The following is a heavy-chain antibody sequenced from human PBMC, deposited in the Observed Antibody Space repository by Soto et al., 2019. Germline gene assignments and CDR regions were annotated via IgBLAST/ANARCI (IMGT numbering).Heavy chain of an antibody. CDR1: GGSTSSFY. CDR3: ARHVGYCSAPSCLPRFDP. Sequence: PSETLSLTCTVSGGSTSSFYWSWIRQPPGKRLEWIGYIYYSGNINYNPSLKSRVTISVDTSKNQFSLKLSSVTATDTAVYYCARHVGYCSAPSCLPRFDPWGQGTLVTVSS. CDR2: IYYSGNI. V-gene: IGHV4-59*08. D-gene: IGHD2-2*03. J-gene: IGHJ5*02.